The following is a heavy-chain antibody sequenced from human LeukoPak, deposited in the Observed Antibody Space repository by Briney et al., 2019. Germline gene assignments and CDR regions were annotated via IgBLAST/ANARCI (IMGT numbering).Heavy chain of an antibody. CDR2: INNRGTT. J-gene: IGHJ4*02. CDR3: ARVPLWWLTPFDF. Sequence: SETLSLTCAVSGGSLSPHYWSGIHRPLGKGLEWIGEINNRGTTNYSPSLRGRATISVDTSKNQFSLRLTSVTAADAAIYYCARVPLWWLTPFDFWGPGTLATVSS. D-gene: IGHD2-21*01. CDR1: GGSLSPHY. V-gene: IGHV4-34*01.